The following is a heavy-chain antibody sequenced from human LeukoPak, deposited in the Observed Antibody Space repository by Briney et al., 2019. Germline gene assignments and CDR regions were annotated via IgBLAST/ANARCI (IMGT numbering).Heavy chain of an antibody. Sequence: SETLSLTCAVYGGSFSGYYWSWIRQPPGKGLEWIGEINHSGSTNYNPSLKSRVTISVDTSKNQFSLKLSSVTAADTAVYYCARQYGRLGGIAAAGIRSRYFDYWGQGTLVTVSS. J-gene: IGHJ4*02. CDR3: ARQYGRLGGIAAAGIRSRYFDY. CDR1: GGSFSGYY. CDR2: INHSGST. V-gene: IGHV4-34*01. D-gene: IGHD6-13*01.